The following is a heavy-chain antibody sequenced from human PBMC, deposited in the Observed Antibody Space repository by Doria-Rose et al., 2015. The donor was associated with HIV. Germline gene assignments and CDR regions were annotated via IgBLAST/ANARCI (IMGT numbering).Heavy chain of an antibody. CDR1: GVSLSSPGMG. CDR3: ARIKSSRWYHKYYFDF. Sequence: QITLKESGPVLVKPTETLTLTCTVSGVSLSSPGMGVSWIRQPPGKALEWLANIFSDDERSYKTSLKSRRTISRSTSKSQVVLTMTDMDPVDTATYYCARIKSSRWYHKYYFDFWGQGTLVIVSA. D-gene: IGHD6-13*01. CDR2: IFSDDER. V-gene: IGHV2-26*01. J-gene: IGHJ4*02.